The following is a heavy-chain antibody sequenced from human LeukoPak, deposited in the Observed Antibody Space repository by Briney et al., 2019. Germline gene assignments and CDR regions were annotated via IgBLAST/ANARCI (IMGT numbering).Heavy chain of an antibody. Sequence: EASVKVSRKASGGTFTNYAISWVRQAPGQGLEWMGGIIPISGTANYAQKSQDRITITADASTSTAYMELSSLRSEDTAVYYCATYCSSTNCYIWGYYFDYWGQGTPVTVSS. V-gene: IGHV1-69*13. CDR3: ATYCSSTNCYIWGYYFDY. J-gene: IGHJ4*02. CDR2: IIPISGTA. D-gene: IGHD2-2*01. CDR1: GGTFTNYA.